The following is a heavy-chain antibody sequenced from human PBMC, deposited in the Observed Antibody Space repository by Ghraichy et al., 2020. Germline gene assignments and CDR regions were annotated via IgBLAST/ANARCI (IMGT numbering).Heavy chain of an antibody. D-gene: IGHD1-26*01. CDR1: GGSFSGYY. CDR3: ARYPRGSYYNPLDY. V-gene: IGHV4-34*01. CDR2: INHSGST. Sequence: SETLSLTCAVYGGSFSGYYWSWIRQPPGKGLEWIGEINHSGSTNYNPSLKSRVTISVDTSKNQFSLKLSSVTAADTAVYYCARYPRGSYYNPLDYWGQGTLVTVSS. J-gene: IGHJ4*02.